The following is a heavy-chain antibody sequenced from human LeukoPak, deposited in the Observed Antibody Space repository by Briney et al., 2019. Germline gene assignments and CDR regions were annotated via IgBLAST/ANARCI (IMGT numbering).Heavy chain of an antibody. D-gene: IGHD3-3*01. V-gene: IGHV3-23*01. Sequence: GGSLRLSCAASGFTFSSYAMSWVRQAPGKGLEWVSAISGSGGSTYYADSVKGRFTISRDNSKNTLYLQMNSLRAEDTAVYYCAKGAGYDFWSGYYKPHYFDYWGQGTLVTVSS. J-gene: IGHJ4*02. CDR3: AKGAGYDFWSGYYKPHYFDY. CDR1: GFTFSSYA. CDR2: ISGSGGST.